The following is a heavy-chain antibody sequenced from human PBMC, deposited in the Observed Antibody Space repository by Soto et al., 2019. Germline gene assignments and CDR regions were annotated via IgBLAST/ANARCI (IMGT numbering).Heavy chain of an antibody. J-gene: IGHJ4*02. V-gene: IGHV3-11*01. CDR3: SRGPRRLDY. CDR2: ISPSGTDI. CDR1: GFSFSDYY. Sequence: QVQLVESGGGLAKPGGSLRLSCAASGFSFSDYYMSWIRQTPGRGLESLSYISPSGTDINYADAVKGRFTISRDNAKNSVYLQMNSLRGEDTAVYFCSRGPRRLDYWGQGALVTVSS.